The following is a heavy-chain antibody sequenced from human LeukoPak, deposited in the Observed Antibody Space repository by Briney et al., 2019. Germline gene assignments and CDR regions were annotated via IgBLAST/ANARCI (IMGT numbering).Heavy chain of an antibody. Sequence: ASVKVSCKASGGTFSTYAISWVRQAPGQGLEWMGGIIPIFGIPNYAQKFQGRVTITADESTSTAYMELSSLRSEDTAVYYCAKTDGYNYGYYYYMDVWGKGTTVTISS. J-gene: IGHJ6*03. V-gene: IGHV1-69*01. CDR2: IIPIFGIP. CDR3: AKTDGYNYGYYYYMDV. CDR1: GGTFSTYA. D-gene: IGHD5-24*01.